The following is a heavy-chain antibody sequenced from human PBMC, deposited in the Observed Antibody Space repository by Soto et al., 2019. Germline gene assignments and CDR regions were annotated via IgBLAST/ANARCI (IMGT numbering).Heavy chain of an antibody. CDR3: ASTGIAAAGNGDDY. J-gene: IGHJ4*02. D-gene: IGHD6-13*01. Sequence: GGSLRLSCAASGFTFSSYWMHWVRHSPGKGLVWVSRINSDGSSTSYADSVKGRFTISRDNAKNTLYLQMNSLRAEDTAVYCCASTGIAAAGNGDDYWGQGTLVTVSS. CDR2: INSDGSST. CDR1: GFTFSSYW. V-gene: IGHV3-74*01.